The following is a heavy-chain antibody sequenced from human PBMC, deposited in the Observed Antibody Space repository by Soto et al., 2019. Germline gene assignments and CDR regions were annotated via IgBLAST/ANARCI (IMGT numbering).Heavy chain of an antibody. Sequence: GGSLRLSCAASGFTFSSYAMSWVRQAPGRGLEWVSAISGSGGSTYYADSVKGRFTISRDNSKNTLYLQMNSLRAEDTAVYYCATNLPTTVVTPPLFDYWGQGTLVTVSS. D-gene: IGHD4-17*01. CDR2: ISGSGGST. CDR3: ATNLPTTVVTPPLFDY. J-gene: IGHJ4*02. CDR1: GFTFSSYA. V-gene: IGHV3-23*01.